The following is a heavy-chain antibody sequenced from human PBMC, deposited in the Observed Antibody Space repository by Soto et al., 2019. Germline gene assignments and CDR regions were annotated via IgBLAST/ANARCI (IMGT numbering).Heavy chain of an antibody. CDR3: ARETIVVVASTHHDAFDI. J-gene: IGHJ3*02. D-gene: IGHD2-15*01. V-gene: IGHV4-59*01. CDR1: GGTMTDYY. Sequence: QVQLQESGPGLVKPSETLSLTCAVSGGTMTDYYWSWIRQPPGKGLEWIGYIYSSGNTKYNPSLKARVTLSGDTSQHHFSLKFGSVTAADTAIYYCARETIVVVASTHHDAFDIWGQGTMVTVSS. CDR2: IYSSGNT.